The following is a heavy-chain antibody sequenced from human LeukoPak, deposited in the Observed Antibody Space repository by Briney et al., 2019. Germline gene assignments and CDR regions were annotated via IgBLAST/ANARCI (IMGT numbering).Heavy chain of an antibody. CDR3: ARLLYYYDSSGLYYFDY. V-gene: IGHV5-51*01. CDR1: GYSFTSYW. J-gene: IGHJ4*02. D-gene: IGHD3-22*01. Sequence: GESLKISCKGSGYSFTSYWIGWVRQMPGKGLEWMGIIYPGDSDTRYSPSFQGQVTISADKSISTAYLQWSSLKASDTAMYYCARLLYYYDSSGLYYFDYWGQGTLVTVSS. CDR2: IYPGDSDT.